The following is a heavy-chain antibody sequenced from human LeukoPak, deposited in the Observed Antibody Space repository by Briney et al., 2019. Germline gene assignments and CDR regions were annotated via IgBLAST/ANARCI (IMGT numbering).Heavy chain of an antibody. V-gene: IGHV5-51*01. CDR3: TGYKWFLERDAHDAFDI. J-gene: IGHJ3*02. CDR2: IYPGDSDT. CDR1: GYSFTSYW. Sequence: GESLKISCKGSGYSFTSYWIGWVRQMPGKGLEWMGIIYPGDSDTRYSPSFQGQVTISADKSISTAYLQWSSLKASDTAMYYCTGYKWFLERDAHDAFDIWGQGTMVTVSS. D-gene: IGHD1-1*01.